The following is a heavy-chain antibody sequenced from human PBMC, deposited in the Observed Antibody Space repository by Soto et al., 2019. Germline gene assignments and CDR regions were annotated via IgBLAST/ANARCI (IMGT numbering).Heavy chain of an antibody. CDR2: IYPGDSDT. Sequence: LKISCKGSGYSFTTYWIGWVRQMPGKGLEWMGIIYPGDSDTRYSPSFQGQVTISADKSISTAYLQWSSLKASDTAMYYCASPGPTSRGYSYGYTGFDYWGQGTLVTVSS. CDR3: ASPGPTSRGYSYGYTGFDY. V-gene: IGHV5-51*01. J-gene: IGHJ4*02. CDR1: GYSFTTYW. D-gene: IGHD5-18*01.